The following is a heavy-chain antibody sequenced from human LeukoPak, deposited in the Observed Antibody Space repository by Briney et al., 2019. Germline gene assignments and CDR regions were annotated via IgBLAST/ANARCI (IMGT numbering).Heavy chain of an antibody. J-gene: IGHJ5*02. Sequence: GGSLRLSCAASGFTFSSYAMSWIRQAPGKGLEWVSYISSSGSTIYYADSVKGRFTISRDNAKNSLYLQMNSLRAEDTAVYYCAREGGVVVVPAADFDPWGQGTLVTVSS. CDR3: AREGGVVVVPAADFDP. CDR2: ISSSGSTI. D-gene: IGHD2-2*01. V-gene: IGHV3-11*01. CDR1: GFTFSSYA.